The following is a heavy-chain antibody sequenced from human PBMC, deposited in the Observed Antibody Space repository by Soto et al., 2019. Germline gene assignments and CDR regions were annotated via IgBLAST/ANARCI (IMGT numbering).Heavy chain of an antibody. D-gene: IGHD1-1*01. CDR1: GFTLSSYG. J-gene: IGHJ4*02. Sequence: QVQLVESGGGVVQPGRSLRLTCAASGFTLSSYGMHWVRQAPGKGLEWVTVISYDGNVAYYADSVKGRFTISRDNSKNTLYLQMNSLRTEDTAMYYCAKEGPITNWYFDYWVQGTLVTVSS. CDR3: AKEGPITNWYFDY. V-gene: IGHV3-30*18. CDR2: ISYDGNVA.